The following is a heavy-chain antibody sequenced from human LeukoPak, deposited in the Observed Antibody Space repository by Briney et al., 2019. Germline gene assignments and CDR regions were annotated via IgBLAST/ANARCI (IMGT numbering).Heavy chain of an antibody. CDR1: GGSISSYY. Sequence: SETLSLTCTVSGGSISSYYWGWIRQPPGKGLEWIGSIYYSGSTYYNPSLKSRVTISVDTSKNQFSLKLSSVTAADTAVYYCARERRDYIDTAMVGWGQGTLVTVSS. CDR3: ARERRDYIDTAMVG. J-gene: IGHJ4*02. V-gene: IGHV4-39*07. CDR2: IYYSGST. D-gene: IGHD5-18*01.